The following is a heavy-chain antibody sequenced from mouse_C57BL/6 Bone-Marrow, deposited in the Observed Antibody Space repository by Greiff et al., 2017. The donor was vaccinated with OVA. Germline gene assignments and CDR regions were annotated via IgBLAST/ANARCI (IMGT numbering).Heavy chain of an antibody. D-gene: IGHD1-1*01. CDR1: GFTFSDAW. CDR3: THITTVVATDWYFDV. J-gene: IGHJ1*03. CDR2: IRNKANNHAT. V-gene: IGHV6-6*01. Sequence: VMLVESGGGLVQPGGSMKLSCAASGFTFSDAWMDWVRQSPEKGLEWVAEIRNKANNHATYYAESVKGRFTISRDDSKSSVYLQMNSLRAEDTGIYYCTHITTVVATDWYFDVWGTGTTVTVSS.